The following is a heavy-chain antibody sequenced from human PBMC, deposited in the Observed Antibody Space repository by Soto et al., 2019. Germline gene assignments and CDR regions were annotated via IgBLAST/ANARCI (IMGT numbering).Heavy chain of an antibody. CDR3: ARAAGTLDY. CDR2: IIIDGSST. Sequence: GGSLRLSCAASGFTFSTYWMHWVRQAPGKGLVWVSHIIIDGSSTTYADSVKGRFTISRDNAKNTLYLQMNSLRAEDTAVYYCARAAGTLDYWGQGTLVTVPQ. D-gene: IGHD6-19*01. CDR1: GFTFSTYW. J-gene: IGHJ4*02. V-gene: IGHV3-74*01.